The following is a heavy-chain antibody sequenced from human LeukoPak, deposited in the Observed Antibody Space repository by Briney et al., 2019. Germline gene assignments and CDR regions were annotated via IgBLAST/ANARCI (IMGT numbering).Heavy chain of an antibody. D-gene: IGHD6-19*01. J-gene: IGHJ5*02. CDR3: ARLSWGGAVAVFDP. Sequence: YIYYSGSTNYNPSLKSRVTISVDTSKNQFSLKLSSVTAADTAVYYCARLSWGGAVAVFDPWGQGTLVTVSS. CDR2: IYYSGST. V-gene: IGHV4-59*08.